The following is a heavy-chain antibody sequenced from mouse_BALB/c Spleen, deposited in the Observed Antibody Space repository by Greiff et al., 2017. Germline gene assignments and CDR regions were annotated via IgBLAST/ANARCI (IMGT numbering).Heavy chain of an antibody. CDR1: GYSITSGYY. J-gene: IGHJ4*01. Sequence: EVQRVESGPGLVKPSQSLSLTCSVTGYSITSGYYWHWIRQFPGNKLEWMGYISYDGSNNYNPSLKNRISITRDTSKNQFFLKLNSVTTEDTATYYCARDGYYYAMDYWGQGTSVTVSS. D-gene: IGHD2-2*01. V-gene: IGHV3-6*02. CDR3: ARDGYYYAMDY. CDR2: ISYDGSN.